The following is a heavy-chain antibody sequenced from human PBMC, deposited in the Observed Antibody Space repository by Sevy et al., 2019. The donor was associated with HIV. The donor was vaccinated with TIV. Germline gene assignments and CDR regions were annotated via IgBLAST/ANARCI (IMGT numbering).Heavy chain of an antibody. CDR3: ASGAYDYGGNRLDY. CDR1: GGSISTYY. CDR2: IYYSGST. V-gene: IGHV4-59*01. J-gene: IGHJ4*02. D-gene: IGHD4-17*01. Sequence: SETLSLTCTVSGGSISTYYWSWIRQPPGKGLEWIGYIYYSGSTNYSPSLKSRVTISVDKSKNQFSLKLSSVTAADTAVYHCASGAYDYGGNRLDYWGQGTLVTVSS.